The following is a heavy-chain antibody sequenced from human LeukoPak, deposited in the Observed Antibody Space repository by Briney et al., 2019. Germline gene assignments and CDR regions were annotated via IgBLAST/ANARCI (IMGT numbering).Heavy chain of an antibody. Sequence: SETLSLTCTVSGGSISSSSYYWGWIRQPPGKGLEWIGSIYYSGSTYYNPSLKSRVTISVDTSKNQFSLKLSSVTAADTAVYYCARDKGPTYYYDSSGYYRQTEYFQHWGQGTLVTVSS. CDR3: ARDKGPTYYYDSSGYYRQTEYFQH. D-gene: IGHD3-22*01. V-gene: IGHV4-39*07. CDR1: GGSISSSSYY. J-gene: IGHJ1*01. CDR2: IYYSGST.